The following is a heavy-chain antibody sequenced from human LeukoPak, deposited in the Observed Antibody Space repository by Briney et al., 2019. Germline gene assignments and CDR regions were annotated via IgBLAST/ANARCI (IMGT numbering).Heavy chain of an antibody. J-gene: IGHJ6*03. V-gene: IGHV1-69*06. D-gene: IGHD3-16*01. CDR1: GCTFTSYA. CDR2: IIPIFGTA. Sequence: GASVKVSCKASGCTFTSYAISWVRQAPGQGLEWMGGIIPIFGTANYAQKFQGRVTITADKSTSTAYMELSSLRSEDTAVYYCARGDDYVWGRYYMDVWGKGTTVTVSS. CDR3: ARGDDYVWGRYYMDV.